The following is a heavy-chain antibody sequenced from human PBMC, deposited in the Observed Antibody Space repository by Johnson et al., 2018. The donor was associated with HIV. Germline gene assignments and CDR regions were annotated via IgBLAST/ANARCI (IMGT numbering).Heavy chain of an antibody. J-gene: IGHJ3*02. V-gene: IGHV3-30*03. CDR2: ISYDGNNE. CDR1: GFTFSTYA. D-gene: IGHD6-13*01. Sequence: QVQLVEYGGGVVQPGRSLRLSCVASGFTFSTYAMHWVRQAPGKGLEWVAVISYDGNNEYYAHSVKGRFTISRDNSKSTLFLQLNSLRPEDTAVYYCARVEAAAGLAFDIWGQGTMVTVSS. CDR3: ARVEAAAGLAFDI.